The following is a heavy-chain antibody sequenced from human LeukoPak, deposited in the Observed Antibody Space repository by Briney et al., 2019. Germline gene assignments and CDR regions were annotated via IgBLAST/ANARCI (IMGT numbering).Heavy chain of an antibody. D-gene: IGHD2-2*01. V-gene: IGHV1-18*01. Sequence: ASVKLSCKASGYTFTSYGISWVRQAPGQGLEWMGWISAYNGNTNYAQKLQRRVTMTTDTSTSTAYMELRSLRSDDTAVYYCVREGYQSGPFDYWGQGTRDRVSS. J-gene: IGHJ4*02. CDR2: ISAYNGNT. CDR1: GYTFTSYG. CDR3: VREGYQSGPFDY.